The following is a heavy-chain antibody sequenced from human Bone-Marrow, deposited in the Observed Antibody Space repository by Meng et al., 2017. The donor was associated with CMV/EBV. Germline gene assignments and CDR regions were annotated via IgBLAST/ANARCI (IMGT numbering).Heavy chain of an antibody. D-gene: IGHD6-19*01. CDR2: IYYSGST. CDR3: ARGYSSGPTYYYYGMDV. Sequence: SETLSLTCTVSGGSISSYYWSWIRQPPGKGLEWIGYIYYSGSTNYNPSLKSRVTISVDTSKNQFSLKLSSVTAADTAVYYCARGYSSGPTYYYYGMDVWGPGTTVTFSS. CDR1: GGSISSYY. J-gene: IGHJ6*02. V-gene: IGHV4-59*01.